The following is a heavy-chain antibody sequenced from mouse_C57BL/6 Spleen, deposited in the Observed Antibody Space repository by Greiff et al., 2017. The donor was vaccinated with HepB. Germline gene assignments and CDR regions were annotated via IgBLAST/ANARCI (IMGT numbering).Heavy chain of an antibody. CDR2: IYPGDGDT. D-gene: IGHD3-2*02. CDR1: GYAFSSSW. V-gene: IGHV1-82*01. CDR3: ARDSSGYPSWFAY. J-gene: IGHJ3*01. Sequence: QVQLQQSGPELVKPGASVKISCKASGYAFSSSWMNWVKQRPGKGLEWIGRIYPGDGDTNYNGKFKGKATLTADKSSSTAYMQLSSLTSEDSAVYICARDSSGYPSWFAYWGQGTLVTVSA.